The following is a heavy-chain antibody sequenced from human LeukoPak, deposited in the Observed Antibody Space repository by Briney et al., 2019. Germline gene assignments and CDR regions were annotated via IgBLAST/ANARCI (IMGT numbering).Heavy chain of an antibody. D-gene: IGHD2-15*01. CDR1: EYTFSSYD. J-gene: IGHJ4*02. CDR2: MNPNSGNT. V-gene: IGHV1-8*01. CDR3: ARVPPLGYCAVSGGSCYRFDY. Sequence: ASVKVSCKASEYTFSSYDINWVRQAAGQGLEWMGWMNPNSGNTGYAQKFQGRITMTRKTSINTAYMELSSLRSDDTAVYYCARVPPLGYCAVSGGSCYRFDYWGQGTLVTVSS.